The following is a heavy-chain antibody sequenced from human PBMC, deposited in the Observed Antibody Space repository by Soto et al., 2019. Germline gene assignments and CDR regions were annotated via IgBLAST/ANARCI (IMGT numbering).Heavy chain of an antibody. CDR2: IIPLYGTA. V-gene: IGHV1-69*01. CDR3: ARDRSMDGYNSRSFDY. J-gene: IGHJ4*02. D-gene: IGHD5-12*01. Sequence: QVQLVQSGAEVKKPGSSVKVSCKASGGTFSSFGFNWVRQAPGQGLEWMGGIIPLYGTANHAQRIQGRVTISADESTSTVYMELIRLRSEDTAIYYCARDRSMDGYNSRSFDYWGQGTLVTVSS. CDR1: GGTFSSFG.